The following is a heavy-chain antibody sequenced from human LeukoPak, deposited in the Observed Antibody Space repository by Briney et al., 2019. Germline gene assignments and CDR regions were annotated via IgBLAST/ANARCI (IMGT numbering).Heavy chain of an antibody. CDR2: IYYSGST. J-gene: IGHJ4*02. CDR3: ASIPLYSSSWYFDN. D-gene: IGHD2-2*01. Sequence: SETLSLTCTVSGGSISTSSYYWGWIRQPPGKGLEWIGTIYYSGSTYYNPSLKSRVTISVDTSNQFSLKLSSVTAAGTAVYYCASIPLYSSSWYFDNWGQGTLVTVSS. V-gene: IGHV4-39*01. CDR1: GGSISTSSYY.